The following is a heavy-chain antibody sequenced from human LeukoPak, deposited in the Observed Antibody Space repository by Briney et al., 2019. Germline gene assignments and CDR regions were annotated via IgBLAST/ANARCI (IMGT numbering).Heavy chain of an antibody. CDR3: ARDGYYYDSSGYYEILFDY. CDR1: GFTFSSYS. Sequence: GGSLGLSCAASGFTFSSYSMNWVRQAPGKGLEWVSSISSSSSYIYYADSVKGRFTISRDNAKNSLYLQMNSLRAEDTAVYYCARDGYYYDSSGYYEILFDYWGQGTLVTVSS. V-gene: IGHV3-21*01. D-gene: IGHD3-22*01. CDR2: ISSSSSYI. J-gene: IGHJ4*02.